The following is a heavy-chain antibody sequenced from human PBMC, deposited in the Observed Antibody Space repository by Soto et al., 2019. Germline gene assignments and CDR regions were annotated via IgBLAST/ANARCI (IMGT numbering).Heavy chain of an antibody. CDR3: ARDWDVDYGDYVSP. V-gene: IGHV3-7*01. Sequence: EVQLVESGGGLVQPGGSLRLSCAASGFTFSSYWMSWVRQAPGKGLEWVANIKQDGSEKYYVDSVKGRFTISRDNAKNSLYLQMNSLRAEDTAVYYCARDWDVDYGDYVSPWGQGTLVTVSS. D-gene: IGHD4-17*01. CDR2: IKQDGSEK. J-gene: IGHJ5*02. CDR1: GFTFSSYW.